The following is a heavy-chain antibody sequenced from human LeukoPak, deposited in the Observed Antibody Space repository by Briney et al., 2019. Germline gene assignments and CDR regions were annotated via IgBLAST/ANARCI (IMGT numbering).Heavy chain of an antibody. J-gene: IGHJ6*02. Sequence: ASVKVSCKASGYTFTSYGISWVRQAPGQGLEWMGWISAYNGNTNYAQKLQGRVTTTTDTSTSTAYMELRSLRSDDTAVYYCAREGYCSSTSCPDYYYYYGMDVWGQGTTVTVSS. CDR2: ISAYNGNT. CDR1: GYTFTSYG. CDR3: AREGYCSSTSCPDYYYYYGMDV. D-gene: IGHD2-2*01. V-gene: IGHV1-18*01.